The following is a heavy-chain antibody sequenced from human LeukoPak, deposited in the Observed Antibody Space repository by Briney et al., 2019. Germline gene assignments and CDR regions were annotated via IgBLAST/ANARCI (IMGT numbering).Heavy chain of an antibody. CDR2: INAGNGNT. CDR3: VRDGLSTTGTTWEDYYYYGMDV. Sequence: AASVKVSCKASGYTFTSYAMHWVRQAPGQRLEWMGWINAGNGNTKYSQKFQGRVTITRDTSASTAYMELSSLRSEDTAVYYCVRDGLSTTGTTWEDYYYYGMDVWGKGTTVTVSS. J-gene: IGHJ6*04. V-gene: IGHV1-3*01. CDR1: GYTFTSYA. D-gene: IGHD1-1*01.